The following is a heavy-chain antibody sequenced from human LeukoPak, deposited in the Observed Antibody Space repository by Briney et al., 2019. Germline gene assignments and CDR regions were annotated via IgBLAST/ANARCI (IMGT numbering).Heavy chain of an antibody. V-gene: IGHV4-59*01. CDR2: VDHTGIT. Sequence: SETLSLTCSVSDDSITMYYWTWIRQPPGKGLEWIGYVDHTGITNFSPSLNGRVSISRDTTKNLFSLKLSSVTAADTAVYYCARVTGYMIEDYFDYWGQGTLVTVSS. CDR1: DDSITMYY. J-gene: IGHJ4*02. D-gene: IGHD3-22*01. CDR3: ARVTGYMIEDYFDY.